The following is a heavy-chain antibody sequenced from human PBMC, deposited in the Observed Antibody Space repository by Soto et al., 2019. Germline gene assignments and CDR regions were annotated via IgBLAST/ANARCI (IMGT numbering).Heavy chain of an antibody. V-gene: IGHV4-34*09. CDR2: IHYSGSI. J-gene: IGHJ6*02. D-gene: IGHD2-21*02. CDR3: AREDDGGDRDYYGLDV. Sequence: SETLSLTCAVYGGSCSGYYWSWIRQPPGKGLEWIGYIHYSGSIIYNPSFKSRVTISVDTSKNQFSLQLSSVTAADTAVYFCAREDDGGDRDYYGLDVWGQGTTVTVSS. CDR1: GGSCSGYY.